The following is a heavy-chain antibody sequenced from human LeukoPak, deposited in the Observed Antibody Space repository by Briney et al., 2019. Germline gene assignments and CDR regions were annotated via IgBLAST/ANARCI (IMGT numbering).Heavy chain of an antibody. CDR2: MYGGGDP. Sequence: PGGSLRLSCAASGFTVTDNYMNWVRQSSGKGREWVSVMYGGGDPNYPDSVKGRFIISSDTSKNPVYLQMTSLGVEDTAVYYCMREAVMPVAPSTIGTSGRPLYEYYGLDVWGQGTTVTVSS. CDR1: GFTVTDNY. D-gene: IGHD6-13*01. J-gene: IGHJ6*02. V-gene: IGHV3-53*01. CDR3: MREAVMPVAPSTIGTSGRPLYEYYGLDV.